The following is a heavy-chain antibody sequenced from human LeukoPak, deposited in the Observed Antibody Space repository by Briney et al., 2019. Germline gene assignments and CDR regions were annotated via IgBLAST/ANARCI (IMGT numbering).Heavy chain of an antibody. J-gene: IGHJ4*02. CDR3: ARDLIAAAGTFFYFDY. V-gene: IGHV1-18*01. D-gene: IGHD6-13*01. Sequence: ASVKVSCKASGYTFTSYGIGWVRQAPGQGLEWMGWISAYNGNTNYAQKLQGRVTMTTDTSTSTAYMELRSLRSDDTAVYYCARDLIAAAGTFFYFDYWGQGTLVTVSS. CDR2: ISAYNGNT. CDR1: GYTFTSYG.